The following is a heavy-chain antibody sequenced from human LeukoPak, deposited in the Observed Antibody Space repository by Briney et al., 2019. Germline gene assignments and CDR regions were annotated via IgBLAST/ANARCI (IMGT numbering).Heavy chain of an antibody. D-gene: IGHD5-18*01. CDR2: IKQDGSEE. CDR3: ARDAYTYGMVFDY. V-gene: IGHV3-7*01. CDR1: GFTFSSYW. Sequence: GGSLRLSCAASGFTFSSYWMSWVRQAPGKGLEWVANIKQDGSEEVYVDSVKGRFTISRDNAKNSLFLQMNSLRAEDTAVYYCARDAYTYGMVFDYWGQGTLVTVSA. J-gene: IGHJ4*02.